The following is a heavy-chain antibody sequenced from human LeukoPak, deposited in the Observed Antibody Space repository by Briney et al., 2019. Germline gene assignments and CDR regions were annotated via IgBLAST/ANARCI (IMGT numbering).Heavy chain of an antibody. CDR3: ARDVWGDNWFDP. D-gene: IGHD2-8*01. CDR1: GFTFSSYW. Sequence: GGSLRLSCAASGFTFSSYWMSWVRQAPGKRLEWVANIKQDGSEKYYVDFAKGRFTISRDNAKNSLYLQMNSLRAEDTAVYYCARDVWGDNWFDPWGQGTLVTVSS. V-gene: IGHV3-7*01. J-gene: IGHJ5*02. CDR2: IKQDGSEK.